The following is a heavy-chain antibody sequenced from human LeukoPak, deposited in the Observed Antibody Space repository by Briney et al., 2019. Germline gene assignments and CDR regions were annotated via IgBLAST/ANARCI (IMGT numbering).Heavy chain of an antibody. Sequence: PSETLSLTCTISGGSNSSYYWSWIRQPPGKGLEWIGYIHYSGSTNYNPSLKSRATISLDTSKNQVSLKLTSVSAPDPAVYYCTRRASGSYPDYFDSWGQGTLVTVSS. CDR2: IHYSGST. V-gene: IGHV4-59*08. J-gene: IGHJ4*02. CDR1: GGSNSSYY. CDR3: TRRASGSYPDYFDS. D-gene: IGHD1-26*01.